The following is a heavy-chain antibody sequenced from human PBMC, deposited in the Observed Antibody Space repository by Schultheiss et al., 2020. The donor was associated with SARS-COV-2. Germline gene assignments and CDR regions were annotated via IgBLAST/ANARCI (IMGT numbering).Heavy chain of an antibody. D-gene: IGHD2-2*01. J-gene: IGHJ4*02. Sequence: ASVKVSCKASGYTFTSYYMHWVRQAPGQGLEWMGIINPSGGSTSYAQKFQGRVTMTRDTSTSTVYMELSRLRSDDTAVYYCARVRLGYYALDYWGQGTLVTVSS. CDR2: INPSGGST. V-gene: IGHV1-46*01. CDR1: GYTFTSYY. CDR3: ARVRLGYYALDY.